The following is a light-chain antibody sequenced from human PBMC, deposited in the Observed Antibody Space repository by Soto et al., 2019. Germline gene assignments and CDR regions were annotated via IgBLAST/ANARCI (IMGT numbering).Light chain of an antibody. Sequence: QSVLTQPPSVSGAPGQRVTISCTGSSSNIGAGYDVHWYQQLPGTAPKLLIYGNSNRPSGVPDRFSGSKSGTSASLAITGLQAEGEADYYCQSYDSSLSGPCVFGGGTKVTVL. J-gene: IGLJ3*02. V-gene: IGLV1-40*01. CDR1: SSNIGAGYD. CDR2: GNS. CDR3: QSYDSSLSGPCV.